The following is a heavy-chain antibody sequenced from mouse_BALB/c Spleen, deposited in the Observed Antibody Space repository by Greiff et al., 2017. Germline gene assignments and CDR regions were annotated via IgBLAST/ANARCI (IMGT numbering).Heavy chain of an antibody. CDR1: GYTFTSYW. CDR2: IYPGSGST. CDR3: TVWYLFAY. J-gene: IGHJ3*01. V-gene: IGHV1S22*01. Sequence: LQQPGSELVRPGASVKLSCKASGYTFTSYWMHWVKQRPGQGLEWIGNIYPGSGSTNYDEKFKSKATLTVDTSSSTAYMQLSSLTSEDSAVYYCTVWYLFAYWGQGTLVTVSA. D-gene: IGHD2-10*02.